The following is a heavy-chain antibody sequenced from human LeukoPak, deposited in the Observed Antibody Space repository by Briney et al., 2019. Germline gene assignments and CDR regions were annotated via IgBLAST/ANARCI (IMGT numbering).Heavy chain of an antibody. CDR1: GFTFSSYW. CDR3: ASVTVLGKRNAFDN. Sequence: PGGSLRLSCAASGFTFSSYWMHWVRQAPGKGLVWVSRINSDASNTNYADSVKGRFTISRDNAKNTLYLQMNSLRTEDTAVCYCASVTVLGKRNAFDNWGQGIMVAVSS. CDR2: INSDASNT. V-gene: IGHV3-74*01. J-gene: IGHJ3*02. D-gene: IGHD7-27*01.